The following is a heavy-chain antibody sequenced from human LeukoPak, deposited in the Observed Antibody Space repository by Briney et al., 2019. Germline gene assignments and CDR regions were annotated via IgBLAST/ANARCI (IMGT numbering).Heavy chain of an antibody. CDR1: GFTFRSYS. CDR2: LSSTGDI. Sequence: GGSLRLSCVASGFTFRSYSTNWVRQAPGKGLEWVSYLSSTGDIYYADSVKGRFTISRDNAQNSLYLQMNSLRVEDTAVYYCARDYNWGFDYWGQGTLVTVSS. CDR3: ARDYNWGFDY. J-gene: IGHJ4*02. D-gene: IGHD3-16*01. V-gene: IGHV3-21*01.